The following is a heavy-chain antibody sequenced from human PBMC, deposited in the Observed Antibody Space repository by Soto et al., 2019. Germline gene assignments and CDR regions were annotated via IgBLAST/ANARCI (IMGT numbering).Heavy chain of an antibody. Sequence: SATLSLTCAVSGGSISSGGYSWSWIRQPPGKGLEWIGYIYYSGSTNYNPSLKSRVTISVDTSKNQFSLKLSSVTAADTAVYYCARYNYYYGMDVWGQGTTVTVSS. CDR1: GGSISSGGYS. V-gene: IGHV4-61*08. CDR3: ARYNYYYGMDV. CDR2: IYYSGST. J-gene: IGHJ6*02.